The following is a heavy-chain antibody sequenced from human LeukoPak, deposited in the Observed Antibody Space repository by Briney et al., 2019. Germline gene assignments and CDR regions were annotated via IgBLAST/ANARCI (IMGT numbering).Heavy chain of an antibody. D-gene: IGHD6-19*01. Sequence: PSETLSLTCTVSGGSISSSSYYWGWIRQPPGKGLEWIGRIYYSESTYYNPSLKSRVTISVDTSKNQFSLKLSSVTAADTAVYYCARPTPEYSSGWGYFDYWGQGTLVTVSS. CDR2: IYYSEST. CDR1: GGSISSSSYY. J-gene: IGHJ4*02. CDR3: ARPTPEYSSGWGYFDY. V-gene: IGHV4-39*01.